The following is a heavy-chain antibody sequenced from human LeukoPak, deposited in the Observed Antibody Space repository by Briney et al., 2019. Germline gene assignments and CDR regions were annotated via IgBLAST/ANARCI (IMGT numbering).Heavy chain of an antibody. J-gene: IGHJ4*02. V-gene: IGHV3-23*01. D-gene: IGHD1-26*01. CDR3: AKGFPGATYFDY. CDR2: ISGSGGST. Sequence: PGGSLRLSCAASGFTFNGYGMSWVRQAPGKGLEWVSAISGSGGSTYYADSVKGRFTISRDNSKNTLYLQMNSLRAEDTAVYYCAKGFPGATYFDYWGQGTLVTVSS. CDR1: GFTFNGYG.